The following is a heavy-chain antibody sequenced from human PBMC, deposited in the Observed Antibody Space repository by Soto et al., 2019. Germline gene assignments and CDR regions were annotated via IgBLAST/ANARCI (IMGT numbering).Heavy chain of an antibody. J-gene: IGHJ6*02. CDR3: ARGPTYDSSGYYYSPRCGMDV. V-gene: IGHV4-34*01. Sequence: PSETLSLTCAVYGGSFIGYYCIFIRHPPFKWLEWIGEINHSGSTNYNPSLKSRVTISVDTSKNQFSLKLSSVTAADTAVYYCARGPTYDSSGYYYSPRCGMDVWGQGTTVTVSS. CDR1: GGSFIGYY. CDR2: INHSGST. D-gene: IGHD3-22*01.